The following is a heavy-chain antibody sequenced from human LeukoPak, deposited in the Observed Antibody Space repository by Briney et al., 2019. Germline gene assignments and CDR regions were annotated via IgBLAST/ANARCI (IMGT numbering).Heavy chain of an antibody. CDR2: ISDSGGTT. J-gene: IGHJ4*02. D-gene: IGHD3-22*01. V-gene: IGHV3-23*01. Sequence: GGSLRLSCVASGFTFRTYAMSWVRQAPGKGLEWVSGISDSGGTTYYVDSVKGRFTISRDNAKNSLYLQMNSLRAEDTAVYYCARGPAASGYYDSRGRYGYFDYWGQGTLVTVSS. CDR3: ARGPAASGYYDSRGRYGYFDY. CDR1: GFTFRTYA.